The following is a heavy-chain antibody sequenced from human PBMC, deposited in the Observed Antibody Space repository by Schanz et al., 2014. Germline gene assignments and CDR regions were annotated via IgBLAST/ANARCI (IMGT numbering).Heavy chain of an antibody. CDR2: IWYDGSNK. CDR1: GFTFSSYG. CDR3: ARDHTTESYYSAGPPIDY. Sequence: QAQLVESGGGVVQPGRSLRLSCAASGFTFSSYGMHWVRQAPGKGLEWVAVIWYDGSNKYYADSVKGRFTNSRDNSKNTLFLQMSSVRAEDTAVYYGARDHTTESYYSAGPPIDYWGQGTLLTVSS. V-gene: IGHV3-33*01. D-gene: IGHD1-26*01. J-gene: IGHJ4*02.